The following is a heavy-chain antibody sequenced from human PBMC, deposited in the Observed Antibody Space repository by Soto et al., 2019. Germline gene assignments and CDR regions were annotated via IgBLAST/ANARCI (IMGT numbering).Heavy chain of an antibody. V-gene: IGHV4-34*01. CDR1: GGSFSGYY. CDR2: INHSGST. Sequence: ETLSLTCAVYGGSFSGYYWSWIRQPPGKGLEWIGEINHSGSTNYNPSLKSRVTISVDTSKNQFSRKLSSVTAADTAVYYCARVRGYCSGGSCYSFKYYYYYYMDVWGKGTTVTVS. D-gene: IGHD2-15*01. CDR3: ARVRGYCSGGSCYSFKYYYYYYMDV. J-gene: IGHJ6*03.